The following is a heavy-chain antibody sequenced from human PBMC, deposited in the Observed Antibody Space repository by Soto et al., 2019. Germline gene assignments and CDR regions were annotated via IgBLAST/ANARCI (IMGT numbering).Heavy chain of an antibody. V-gene: IGHV3-23*01. D-gene: IGHD6-19*01. J-gene: IGHJ4*02. CDR3: AKDGFTKRENSGRYVDY. Sequence: GGSLRLSWAASGFTFSSYAMSRVRQPQGKGLEWVSAISGSGGSTYYADSVKGRFTISRDNSKNPLYLQMNSLRAEDTAVYYCAKDGFTKRENSGRYVDYWGQGTLVTVSS. CDR2: ISGSGGST. CDR1: GFTFSSYA.